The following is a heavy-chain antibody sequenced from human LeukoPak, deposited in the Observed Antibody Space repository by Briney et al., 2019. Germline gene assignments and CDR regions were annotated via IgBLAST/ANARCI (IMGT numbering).Heavy chain of an antibody. J-gene: IGHJ3*02. V-gene: IGHV1-24*01. CDR3: ATRGPVTPGAFDI. D-gene: IGHD4-17*01. Sequence: GASVKVPCKVSGYTLTELSMHWVRQAPGKGLEWMGGFDPEDGETIYAQKFQGRVTMTEDTSTDTAYMELSSLRSEDTAVYYCATRGPVTPGAFDIWGQGTMVTVSS. CDR2: FDPEDGET. CDR1: GYTLTELS.